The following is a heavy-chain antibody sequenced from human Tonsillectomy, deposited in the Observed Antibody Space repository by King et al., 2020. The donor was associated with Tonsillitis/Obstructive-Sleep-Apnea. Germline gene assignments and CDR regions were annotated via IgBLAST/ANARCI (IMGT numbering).Heavy chain of an antibody. CDR1: GYVFSSYG. J-gene: IGHJ4*02. CDR2: ISGLNGNT. V-gene: IGHV1-18*01. Sequence: QLVQSGTEVKKPGASVKVSCKASGYVFSSYGISWVRQAPGQGLEWMGWISGLNGNTNYAQKLQGRVTMTTDTSTSTAYMELRSLRSDDTAVYYCARAGAMVPPEDYWGQGTLVTVSS. CDR3: ARAGAMVPPEDY. D-gene: IGHD3-10*01.